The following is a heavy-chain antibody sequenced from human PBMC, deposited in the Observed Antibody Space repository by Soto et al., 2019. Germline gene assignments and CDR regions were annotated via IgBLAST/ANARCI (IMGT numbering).Heavy chain of an antibody. CDR2: IYYSGSA. V-gene: IGHV4-39*01. J-gene: IGHJ4*02. Sequence: QLQLQESGPGLVKPSETLSLTCTVSGGSINNSSFYWGWVRQPPGKRLEWIGSIYYSGSAYYNPSLNSRLTISVDTYKSRFSLNLSSVTAADTAVYFCARRPLVRGIIPYYFDSWGQGTLVTVSS. CDR3: ARRPLVRGIIPYYFDS. D-gene: IGHD3-10*01. CDR1: GGSINNSSFY.